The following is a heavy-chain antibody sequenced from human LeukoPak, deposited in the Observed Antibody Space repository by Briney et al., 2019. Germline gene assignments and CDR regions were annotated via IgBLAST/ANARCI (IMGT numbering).Heavy chain of an antibody. CDR2: IYSGGST. Sequence: PGGSLRLSCAASGFTVSSNYMSWVRQAPGKGLEWVSVIYSGGSTYYADSVKGRFTISRANSKNTLYLQMNSLRAEDTAVYYCARGSVYSSSWDAFGIWGQGTMVTVSS. CDR1: GFTVSSNY. D-gene: IGHD6-13*01. J-gene: IGHJ3*02. CDR3: ARGSVYSSSWDAFGI. V-gene: IGHV3-53*01.